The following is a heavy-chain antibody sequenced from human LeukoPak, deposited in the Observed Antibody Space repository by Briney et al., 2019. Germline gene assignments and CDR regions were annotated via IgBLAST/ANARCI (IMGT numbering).Heavy chain of an antibody. CDR1: GFTFHHYA. D-gene: IGHD6-13*01. J-gene: IGHJ4*02. CDR3: AKDRVSSRILDY. CDR2: ISRNSGSI. Sequence: GRSLRLSCAASGFTFHHYAMHWVRQAPGKGLEWVSGISRNSGSIGYADSVKGRFTISRDNAKNSLYLQMNSLRAEDTALYYCAKDRVSSRILDYWGQGTLVTVSS. V-gene: IGHV3-9*01.